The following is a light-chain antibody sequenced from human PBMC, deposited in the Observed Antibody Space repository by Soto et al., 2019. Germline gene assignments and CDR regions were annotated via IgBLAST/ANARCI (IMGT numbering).Light chain of an antibody. V-gene: IGLV2-8*01. CDR2: EVS. J-gene: IGLJ1*01. CDR1: SSDVGGYNY. CDR3: SSYAGSTGDV. Sequence: QSALTQPPSASGSPGRSVTISCTGTSSDVGGYNYVSWYQQHPGKAPKLMIYEVSKRPSGVPDRFSGSKSGNTASLTVSGLQAEDEADYYCSSYAGSTGDVFGTGTKLTVL.